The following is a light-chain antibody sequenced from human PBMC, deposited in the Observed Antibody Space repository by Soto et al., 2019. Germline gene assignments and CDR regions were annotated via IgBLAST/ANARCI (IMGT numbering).Light chain of an antibody. J-gene: IGKJ2*01. CDR1: QSISRY. Sequence: DLQMTQSPSSLSASVGDRVTITCRASQSISRYLNWYQQKPGTAPKFLIYAASSLQSGLPSRFSGSGSGTDFPLTTSSLQPEDFASDYCQQSFSTPYTLGQGTKVGIK. CDR3: QQSFSTPYT. CDR2: AAS. V-gene: IGKV1-39*01.